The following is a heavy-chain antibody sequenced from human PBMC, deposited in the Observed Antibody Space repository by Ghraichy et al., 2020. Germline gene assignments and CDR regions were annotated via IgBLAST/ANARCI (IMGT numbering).Heavy chain of an antibody. Sequence: SQTLSLTCAISGDSVSSNSAAWNWIRQSPSRGLEWLGRTYYRSKWYNDYAVSVKSRITINPDTSKNQFSLQLNSVTPEDTAVYYCARAGGGSYYLDYNWFDPWGQGTLVTVSS. CDR3: ARAGGGSYYLDYNWFDP. V-gene: IGHV6-1*01. D-gene: IGHD1-26*01. CDR2: TYYRSKWYN. J-gene: IGHJ5*02. CDR1: GDSVSSNSAA.